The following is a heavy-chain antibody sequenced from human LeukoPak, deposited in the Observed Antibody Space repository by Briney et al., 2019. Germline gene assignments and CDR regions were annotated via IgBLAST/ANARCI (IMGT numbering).Heavy chain of an antibody. V-gene: IGHV3-20*04. CDR3: ARDAADQLLSEYSFDY. CDR2: INWNGGST. CDR1: GFTFDDYG. Sequence: RPGGSLRLSCAASGFTFDDYGMSWVRQAPGKGLEWVSGINWNGGSTGYADSVKGRFTISRDNAKNSLYLQMNSLRAEDTALYYCARDAADQLLSEYSFDYWGQGTLVTVSS. D-gene: IGHD2-2*01. J-gene: IGHJ4*02.